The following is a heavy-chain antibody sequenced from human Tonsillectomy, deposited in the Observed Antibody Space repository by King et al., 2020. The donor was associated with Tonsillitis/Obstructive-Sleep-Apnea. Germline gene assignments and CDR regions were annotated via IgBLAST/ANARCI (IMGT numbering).Heavy chain of an antibody. CDR3: ARLVSYDWSPGYYYYYYMDV. D-gene: IGHD5-12*01. Sequence: QLQESGPGLVRPSETLSLTCTVSGGSISSSRYYWGWIRQPPGKGLEWIGTIYYSGSTYYNPSLKSRVTISVDTSKNQFSLKLSSVTAADTAVYYCARLVSYDWSPGYYYYYYMDVWGKGTPVTVSS. V-gene: IGHV4-39*01. CDR1: GGSISSSRYY. CDR2: IYYSGST. J-gene: IGHJ6*03.